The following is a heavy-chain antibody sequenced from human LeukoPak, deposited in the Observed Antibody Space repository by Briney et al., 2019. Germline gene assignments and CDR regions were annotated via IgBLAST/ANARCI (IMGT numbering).Heavy chain of an antibody. CDR3: AIYVDTAMVPGYYFDY. D-gene: IGHD5-18*01. V-gene: IGHV1-46*01. CDR2: INPSGGST. Sequence: ASVKVSCKASGYTFTSYYMHWVRQAPGQGLEWMGIINPSGGSTSYAQKFQGRVTMTRDMSTSTVYMELSSLRSEDTAVYYCAIYVDTAMVPGYYFDYWGQRTLVTVSS. J-gene: IGHJ4*02. CDR1: GYTFTSYY.